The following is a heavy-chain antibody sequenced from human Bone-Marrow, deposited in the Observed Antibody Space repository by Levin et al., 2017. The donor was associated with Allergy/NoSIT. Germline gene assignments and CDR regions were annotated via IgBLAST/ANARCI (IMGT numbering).Heavy chain of an antibody. CDR1: GYTFTSYD. CDR2: MNPNSGNT. J-gene: IGHJ2*01. D-gene: IGHD1-26*01. V-gene: IGHV1-8*01. Sequence: ASVKVSCKASGYTFTSYDINWVRQATGQGLEWMGWMNPNSGNTGYAQKFQGRVTMTRNTSISTAYMELSSLRSEDTAVYYCARGRKNGGSYYYWYFDLWGRGTLVTVSS. CDR3: ARGRKNGGSYYYWYFDL.